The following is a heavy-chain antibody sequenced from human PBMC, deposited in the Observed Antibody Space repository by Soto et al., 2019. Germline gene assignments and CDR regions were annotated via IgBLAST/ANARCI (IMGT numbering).Heavy chain of an antibody. V-gene: IGHV4-4*02. CDR2: SHQSGNT. CDR1: GVSIGSHDW. D-gene: IGHD5-18*01. CDR3: ATRDTGRVY. J-gene: IGHJ4*02. Sequence: QVQLQESGPGLVKPSGTLCLTCAVSGVSIGSHDWWTWVRQPPAKGLEWIGESHQSGNTNYNSSLESRVTISLDKSKNHFSLQLSSVTVADTAVYYCATRDTGRVYWGQGTLVTVSS.